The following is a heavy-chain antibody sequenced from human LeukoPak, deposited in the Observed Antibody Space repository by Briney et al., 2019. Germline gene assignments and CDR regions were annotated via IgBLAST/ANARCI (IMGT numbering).Heavy chain of an antibody. Sequence: SETLSLTCAVSGGSISSGSYYWSWIRQPAGKGLEWIGRIYTSGSTNYNPSLKSRVTISVDTSKNQFSLKLSSVTAADTAVYYCARDPYYDFWSGGFDPWGQGTLVTVSS. V-gene: IGHV4-61*02. J-gene: IGHJ5*02. D-gene: IGHD3-3*01. CDR2: IYTSGST. CDR1: GGSISSGSYY. CDR3: ARDPYYDFWSGGFDP.